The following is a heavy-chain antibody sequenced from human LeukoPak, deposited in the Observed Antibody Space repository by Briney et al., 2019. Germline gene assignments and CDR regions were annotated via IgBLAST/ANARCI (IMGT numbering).Heavy chain of an antibody. Sequence: GGSLRLSCAGSGFGFTFSSYAMSWVRQAPGKGLERVSAISGSGGSTYYADSVKGRFTISRDNSKNTLYLQMNSLRAEDTAVYYCAKRTEWGGSGSIEDYFDYWGQGTLVTVSS. V-gene: IGHV3-23*01. CDR1: GFGFTFSSYA. CDR2: ISGSGGST. J-gene: IGHJ4*02. CDR3: AKRTEWGGSGSIEDYFDY. D-gene: IGHD3-10*01.